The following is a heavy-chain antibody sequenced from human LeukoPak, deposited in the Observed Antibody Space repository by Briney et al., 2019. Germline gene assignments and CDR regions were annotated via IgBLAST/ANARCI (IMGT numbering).Heavy chain of an antibody. CDR1: GFTFSSYD. CDR2: IGTAGDP. Sequence: GGSLRLSCAASGFTFSSYDMHWVRQATGKGLEWVSAIGTAGDPYYPGSVKGRFTISRENAKNSLYLQMNSLRAGDTAVYYCAKTKGYSYGYYFDYWGQGTLVTVSS. CDR3: AKTKGYSYGYYFDY. D-gene: IGHD5-18*01. V-gene: IGHV3-13*05. J-gene: IGHJ4*02.